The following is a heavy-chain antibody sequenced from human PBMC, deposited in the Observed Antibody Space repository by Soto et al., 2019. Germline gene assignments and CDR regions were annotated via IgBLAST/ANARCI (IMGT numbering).Heavy chain of an antibody. CDR3: ARRTRSYSGSPIDY. D-gene: IGHD1-26*01. Sequence: PSETLSLTCTVSGGSISVYYWSWIRQPPGKGLEWIGYIYYSGSTNYNPSLKSRVTISMDTAKNQFSLKLTSVTAADTAVYYCARRTRSYSGSPIDYWGQGSQVTVSS. CDR1: GGSISVYY. J-gene: IGHJ4*02. V-gene: IGHV4-59*12. CDR2: IYYSGST.